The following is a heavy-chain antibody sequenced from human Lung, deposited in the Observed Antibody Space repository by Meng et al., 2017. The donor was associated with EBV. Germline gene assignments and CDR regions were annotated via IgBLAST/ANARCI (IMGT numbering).Heavy chain of an antibody. CDR1: GYSFTTYA. CDR2: INAGNGNT. CDR3: ARTGCSSSSCYDY. V-gene: IGHV1-3*01. Sequence: QVQLVRSGAEVRMPGASVKCSCKASGYSFTTYAMHWVRQAPGQRLEWMGWINAGNGNTKYSEKFQSRVTITRDTAASTAYMELSSLRSEDTAVYYCARTGCSSSSCYDYWGQGTLVTVSS. D-gene: IGHD2-2*01. J-gene: IGHJ4*02.